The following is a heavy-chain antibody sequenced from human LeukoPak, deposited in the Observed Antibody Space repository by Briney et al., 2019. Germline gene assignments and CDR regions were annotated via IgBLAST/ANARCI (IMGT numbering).Heavy chain of an antibody. D-gene: IGHD3-3*01. J-gene: IGHJ4*02. CDR1: GGSISSGGYY. CDR3: ARVRKGYDFWSGYFDY. Sequence: SETLSLTCTVFGGSISSGGYYWSWIRQPPGKGLEWIGYIHHSGSTYYNPSLKSRVTISVDRSKNQFSLKLSSVTAADTAVYYCARVRKGYDFWSGYFDYWGQGTLVTVSS. V-gene: IGHV4-30-2*01. CDR2: IHHSGST.